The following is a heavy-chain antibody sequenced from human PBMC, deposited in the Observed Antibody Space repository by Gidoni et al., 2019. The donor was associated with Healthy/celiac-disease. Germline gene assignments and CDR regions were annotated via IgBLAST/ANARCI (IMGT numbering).Heavy chain of an antibody. CDR1: GGTFSSYA. CDR2: IIPSFGTA. D-gene: IGHD1-26*01. V-gene: IGHV1-69*01. CDR3: ARELYSGSYSGYFDY. J-gene: IGHJ4*02. Sequence: QVQLVQSGAEVKKPGSSVKVSCKASGGTFSSYAISWVRQAPGQGLEWMVGIIPSFGTANYAQKFQGRVTITADESTSTAYMELRSLRSEDTAVYYCARELYSGSYSGYFDYWGQGTLVTVSS.